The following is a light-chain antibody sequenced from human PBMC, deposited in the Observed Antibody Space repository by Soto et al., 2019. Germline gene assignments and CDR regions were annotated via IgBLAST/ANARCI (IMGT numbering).Light chain of an antibody. V-gene: IGKV3-20*01. CDR2: AAY. J-gene: IGKJ3*01. Sequence: EIVLTQSPGTLSLSPGERATLSCRASQSVRVNSFAWYQQKGGQAPRLRIYAAYTRATGVPDRFSGTGSGTDFALTISRLETDDSAVYYCQQYGGSPFTFGPGTKVDIK. CDR3: QQYGGSPFT. CDR1: QSVRVNS.